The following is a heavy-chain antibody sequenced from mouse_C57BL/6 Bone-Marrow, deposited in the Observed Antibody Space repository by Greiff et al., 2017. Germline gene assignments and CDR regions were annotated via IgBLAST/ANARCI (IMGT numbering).Heavy chain of an antibody. D-gene: IGHD1-1*01. CDR3: ARRGRFITTVVDYFDY. CDR1: GFTFSSYG. Sequence: EVKLQESGGDLVKPGGSLKLSCAASGFTFSSYGMSWVRQTPDKRLEWVATISSGGSYTYYPDSVKGRFTISRDNAKNTLYLQMSSLKSEDTAMYYCARRGRFITTVVDYFDYWGQGTTLTVSS. V-gene: IGHV5-6*02. J-gene: IGHJ2*01. CDR2: ISSGGSYT.